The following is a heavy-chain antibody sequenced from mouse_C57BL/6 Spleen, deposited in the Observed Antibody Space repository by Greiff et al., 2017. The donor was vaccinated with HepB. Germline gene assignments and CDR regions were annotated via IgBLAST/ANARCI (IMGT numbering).Heavy chain of an antibody. D-gene: IGHD1-1*01. J-gene: IGHJ2*01. CDR2: IRNKANGYTT. CDR1: GFTFTDYY. V-gene: IGHV7-3*01. Sequence: EVQGVESGGGLVQPGGSLSLSCAASGFTFTDYYMSWVRQPPGKALEWLGFIRNKANGYTTEYSASVKGRFTISRDNSQSILYLQMNALGAEDSATYYCARSPYYGSTFDYWGQGTTLTVSS. CDR3: ARSPYYGSTFDY.